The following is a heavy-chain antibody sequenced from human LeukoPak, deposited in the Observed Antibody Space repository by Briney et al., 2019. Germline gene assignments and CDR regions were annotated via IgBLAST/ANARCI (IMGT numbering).Heavy chain of an antibody. J-gene: IGHJ4*02. V-gene: IGHV4-4*07. D-gene: IGHD1-26*01. CDR1: GGSISNYY. CDR2: INTSGST. Sequence: SETLSLTCSVSGGSISNYYWSWIRQPAGKGLQWIGRINTSGSTNCNPSLKSRVTMSVDTSKNQFSLKLTSVTAADTAVYYCARGSGRRPYYFDYWGQGTLVTVSS. CDR3: ARGSGRRPYYFDY.